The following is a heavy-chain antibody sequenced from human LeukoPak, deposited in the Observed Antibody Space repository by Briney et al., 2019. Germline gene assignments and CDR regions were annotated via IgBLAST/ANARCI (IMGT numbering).Heavy chain of an antibody. CDR3: AAQSGSQKYYFDY. J-gene: IGHJ4*02. Sequence: PSETLSLTCTVSGGFISSGGYYWSWIRQHPGKGLEWIGYIYYSGSTYYNPSLKSRVTISVDTSKNQFSLKLSSVTAADTAVYYCAAQSGSQKYYFDYWGQGTLVTVSS. CDR2: IYYSGST. V-gene: IGHV4-31*03. CDR1: GGFISSGGYY.